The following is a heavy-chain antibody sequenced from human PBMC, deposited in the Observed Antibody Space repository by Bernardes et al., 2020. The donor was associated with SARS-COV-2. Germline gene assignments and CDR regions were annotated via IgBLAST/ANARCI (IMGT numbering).Heavy chain of an antibody. Sequence: GSLSLSCAASGFTFSPFWMHWGRPTPGRGLVWVSRITPDGSGTDYADSVKGRFIISRDNAKNTLYLQMNSLRAEDTAVYYCATGGNGASAPGMDVWGQGTTVTVSS. CDR2: ITPDGSGT. CDR3: ATGGNGASAPGMDV. D-gene: IGHD1-1*01. CDR1: GFTFSPFW. V-gene: IGHV3-74*01. J-gene: IGHJ6*02.